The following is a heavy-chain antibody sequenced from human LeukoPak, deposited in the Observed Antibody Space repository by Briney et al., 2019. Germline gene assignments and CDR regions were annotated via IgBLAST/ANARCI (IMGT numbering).Heavy chain of an antibody. CDR2: ISAYNGNT. Sequence: ASVKVSCKASCYTFTSYGISWVRLADGQGAESMGWISAYNGNTKYAQKLQGRVIMTTDTSTSTAYMELRSLRSDDTAVYYCARGLGDYYSYGMDVWGQGTTVTVSS. J-gene: IGHJ6*02. D-gene: IGHD3-16*01. V-gene: IGHV1-18*01. CDR1: CYTFTSYG. CDR3: ARGLGDYYSYGMDV.